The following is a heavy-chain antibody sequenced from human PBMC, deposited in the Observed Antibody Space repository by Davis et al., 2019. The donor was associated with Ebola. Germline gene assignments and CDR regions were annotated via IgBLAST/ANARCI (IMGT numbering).Heavy chain of an antibody. D-gene: IGHD3-22*01. CDR1: GFTVISNY. CDR3: ARGEYYYDSSGYYDTEYFQH. Sequence: GESLKISCAASGFTVISNYMSWVRQAPGKGLEWVSVIYSGGSTYYADSVKGRFTISRDNSKNTLYLQMNSLRAEDTAVYYCARGEYYYDSSGYYDTEYFQHWGQGTLVTVSS. CDR2: IYSGGST. J-gene: IGHJ1*01. V-gene: IGHV3-53*01.